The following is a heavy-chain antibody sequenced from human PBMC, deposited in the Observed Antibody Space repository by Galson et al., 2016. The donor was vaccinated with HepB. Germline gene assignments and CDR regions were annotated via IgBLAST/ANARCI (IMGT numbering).Heavy chain of an antibody. CDR2: IRPDGIEI. Sequence: SLRLSCAAAEFSFSSSWMTWVRQAPGKGLEWVANIRPDGIEINYGDSVRGRFTISRDNAKNSLYLQMNSLRAEDTAIYYCARDYTWGACDIWGHGTLVTVSS. D-gene: IGHD2-2*02. CDR1: EFSFSSSW. V-gene: IGHV3-7*03. J-gene: IGHJ3*02. CDR3: ARDYTWGACDI.